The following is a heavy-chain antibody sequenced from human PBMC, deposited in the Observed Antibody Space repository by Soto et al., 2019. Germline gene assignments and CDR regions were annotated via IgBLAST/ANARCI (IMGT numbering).Heavy chain of an antibody. CDR1: GYSFTNYW. J-gene: IGHJ5*02. V-gene: IGHV5-51*01. Sequence: PGESVKISCKGSGYSFTNYWIGWVRQMPGKGLEWMGIIYPGDSDTRYSPSFQGQVTISADKSISTAYLQWSSLKASDTAMYYCARRGSSSWYPGLGWFDPWGQGTLVTVSS. CDR3: ARRGSSSWYPGLGWFDP. D-gene: IGHD6-13*01. CDR2: IYPGDSDT.